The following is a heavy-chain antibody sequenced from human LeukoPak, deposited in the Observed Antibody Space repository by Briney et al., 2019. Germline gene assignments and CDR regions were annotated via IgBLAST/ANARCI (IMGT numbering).Heavy chain of an antibody. Sequence: ASVKVSCKASGYTFTGHYIHWVRQTPGQGLEWMGWLNPNNGGTNYEQKFQGRVTMTRDTSISTVYIELSRLTSDDTSVYYCARDASRTTAPDDYWGQGTLVTVSS. CDR3: ARDASRTTAPDDY. CDR2: LNPNNGGT. J-gene: IGHJ4*02. D-gene: IGHD1-1*01. CDR1: GYTFTGHY. V-gene: IGHV1-2*02.